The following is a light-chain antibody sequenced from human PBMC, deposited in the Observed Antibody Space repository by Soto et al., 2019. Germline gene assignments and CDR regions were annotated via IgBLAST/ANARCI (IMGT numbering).Light chain of an antibody. CDR3: QHYTDWHPAFT. V-gene: IGKV3-15*01. J-gene: IGKJ3*01. CDR2: GAS. CDR1: QSLSRN. Sequence: EILMTQSPATLSVSPGERATLSCRASQSLSRNLAWYQQKPGQAPRLLIYGASTRASGIPARFSGSGSGTEFTLTISSLQSEDVALYYCQHYTDWHPAFTFGPGTRVDL.